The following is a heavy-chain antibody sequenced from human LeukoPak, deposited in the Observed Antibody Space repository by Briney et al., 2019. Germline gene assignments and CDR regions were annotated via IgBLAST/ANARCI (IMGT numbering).Heavy chain of an antibody. J-gene: IGHJ4*02. D-gene: IGHD6-19*01. CDR3: ARDSSGRGTSLDY. CDR2: ISRSSSTI. V-gene: IGHV3-48*02. Sequence: GGSLRLSCAASGFTFGSSRMTWVRQAPGKGLEWVSYISRSSSTIYYADSVKGRFTISRDNAKNSLYLQMSSLRDEDTAVYYCARDSSGRGTSLDYWGQGTLVTVSS. CDR1: GFTFGSSR.